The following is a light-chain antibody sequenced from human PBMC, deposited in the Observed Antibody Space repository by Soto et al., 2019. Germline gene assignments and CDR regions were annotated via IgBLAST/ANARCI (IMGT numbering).Light chain of an antibody. Sequence: DIQMTQSPSTLSTSVGDRVTLTCRASHSVYTLLAWYQQKPGKAPQLLIYEASRLQSGVPFRFSGSGSGTEFTLTISGLQPDDFASYYCQQYYSYPWTFGQGTKVDIK. CDR1: HSVYTL. J-gene: IGKJ1*01. CDR2: EAS. V-gene: IGKV1-5*03. CDR3: QQYYSYPWT.